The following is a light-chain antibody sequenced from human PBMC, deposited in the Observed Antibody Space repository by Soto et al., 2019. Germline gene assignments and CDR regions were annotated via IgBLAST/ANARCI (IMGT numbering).Light chain of an antibody. CDR1: QHISAF. V-gene: IGKV1-33*01. CDR3: QQYDDLPLT. J-gene: IGKJ4*01. CDR2: DAS. Sequence: DIQMTQSPSSLSASVGDRVTITCQASQHISAFVNWYQQRPGKAPKLLIYDASNLKTGAPSRFSGGGSGTHFTFTITGLQPDDIATYYCQQYDDLPLTFGGGTQVEIK.